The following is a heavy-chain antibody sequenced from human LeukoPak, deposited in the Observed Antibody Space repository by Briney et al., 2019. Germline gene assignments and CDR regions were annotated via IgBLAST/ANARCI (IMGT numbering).Heavy chain of an antibody. D-gene: IGHD3-16*01. CDR1: GGSFSGYY. Sequence: SETLSLTCAVSGGSFSGYYWSWIRQPPGKGLEWIAEIHYRGSTSYKPSLRSRVTISGDTSKTQFSLKVTSVTAADTAVYYCARGILGSYSSDLWGRGTLVTVSS. V-gene: IGHV4-34*01. CDR3: ARGILGSYSSDL. CDR2: IHYRGST. J-gene: IGHJ2*01.